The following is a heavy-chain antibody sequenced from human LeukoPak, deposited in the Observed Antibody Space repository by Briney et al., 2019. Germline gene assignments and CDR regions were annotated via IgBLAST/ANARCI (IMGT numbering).Heavy chain of an antibody. D-gene: IGHD3-3*01. V-gene: IGHV1-18*01. CDR2: ISAYNGNT. Sequence: ASVKVSCKASGHTFTSYGISWVRQAPGQGLEWMGWISAYNGNTNYAQKLQGRVTMTTDTSTSTAYMELRSLRSDDTAVYYCARAAITIFGVVIIPEGAFDIWGQGTMVTVSS. J-gene: IGHJ3*02. CDR3: ARAAITIFGVVIIPEGAFDI. CDR1: GHTFTSYG.